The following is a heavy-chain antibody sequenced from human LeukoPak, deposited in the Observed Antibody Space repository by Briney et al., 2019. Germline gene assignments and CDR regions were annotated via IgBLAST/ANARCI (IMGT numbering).Heavy chain of an antibody. V-gene: IGHV3-74*01. CDR2: INSDGSST. Sequence: GGSLRLSCAASGFTFSSYWMHWVRQAPGKGLVWVSRINSDGSSTSYANSVKGRFTISRDNAKNTLYLQMNSLRAEDTAIYYCARENSGIAATDIIDSWGQGTLVTVPS. D-gene: IGHD6-13*01. CDR1: GFTFSSYW. J-gene: IGHJ4*02. CDR3: ARENSGIAATDIIDS.